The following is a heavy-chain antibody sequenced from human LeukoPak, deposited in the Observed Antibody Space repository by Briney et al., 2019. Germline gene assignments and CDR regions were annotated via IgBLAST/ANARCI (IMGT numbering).Heavy chain of an antibody. D-gene: IGHD3-10*01. V-gene: IGHV1-58*02. CDR3: AAQDGSGSYYNDY. J-gene: IGHJ4*02. Sequence: SVKVSCKASGFTFTSSAMQWVRQARGQRLEWIGWIVVGSGNTNYAQKFQERVTITRDMSTSTAYMELSSLRSEDTAVYYCAAQDGSGSYYNDYWGQGTLVTVSS. CDR2: IVVGSGNT. CDR1: GFTFTSSA.